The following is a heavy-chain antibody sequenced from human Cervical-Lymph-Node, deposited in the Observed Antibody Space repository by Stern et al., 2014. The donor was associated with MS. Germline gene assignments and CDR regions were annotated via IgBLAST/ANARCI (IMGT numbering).Heavy chain of an antibody. Sequence: QIPLKESGPALVKPTQTLTLTCSFSGFSLSSSGMSVSWVRQPPGKALEWRALIDWEDDKYYSTSLKTWLTVSKDTSKNQVVLTMTNMDPVDTATYYCARNLDCSGGSCYGYAMDVWGQGTTVTVS. V-gene: IGHV2-70*20. CDR1: GFSLSSSGMS. J-gene: IGHJ6*02. D-gene: IGHD2-15*01. CDR2: IDWEDDK. CDR3: ARNLDCSGGSCYGYAMDV.